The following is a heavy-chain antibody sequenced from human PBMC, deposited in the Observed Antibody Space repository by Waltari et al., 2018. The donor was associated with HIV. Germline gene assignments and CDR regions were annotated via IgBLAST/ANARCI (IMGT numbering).Heavy chain of an antibody. CDR1: GFTISSNS. CDR2: IYSGGSR. J-gene: IGHJ6*02. V-gene: IGHV3-53*01. CDR3: ARDPRSSGYYGMDV. D-gene: IGHD1-26*01. Sequence: EVQLVASGGGLIEPGGSLRVSCAASGFTISSNSMRWVGQATGKGLEWVSVIYSGGSRYYADSVKGRFIISRDNSKNTVSLHMNSLRAEDTAVYYCARDPRSSGYYGMDVWGQGIKVTVSS.